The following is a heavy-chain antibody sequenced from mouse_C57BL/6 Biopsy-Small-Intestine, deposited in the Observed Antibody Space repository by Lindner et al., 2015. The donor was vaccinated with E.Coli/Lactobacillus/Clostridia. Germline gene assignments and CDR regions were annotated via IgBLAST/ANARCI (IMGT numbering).Heavy chain of an antibody. J-gene: IGHJ3*01. CDR3: AGGDYAWLAY. V-gene: IGHV1-80*01. CDR1: GYAFSSYW. CDR2: IYPGGDDS. Sequence: VQLQESGAELVKPGASVKISCKVSGYAFSSYWMNWVKQRPGKGLEWIGQIYPGGDDSNYNGKFKGKAKLTADKSSSTAYLLLSSLTSEDSAVYFCAGGDYAWLAYWGQGTLVTVSA. D-gene: IGHD2-13*01.